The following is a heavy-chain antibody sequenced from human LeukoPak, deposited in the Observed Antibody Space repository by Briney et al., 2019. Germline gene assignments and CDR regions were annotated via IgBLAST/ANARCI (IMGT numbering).Heavy chain of an antibody. CDR3: AKDPAAAEYFQH. Sequence: GGSLRPSCAASGFTFSAYAMTWVRQAPGKGLEWVSVISGSGGSTYYPDSVKGRFTISRDNSRNTLWLQMNSLRAEDTAVYYCAKDPAAAEYFQHWGQGTLVTVSS. J-gene: IGHJ1*01. V-gene: IGHV3-23*01. CDR2: ISGSGGST. D-gene: IGHD6-13*01. CDR1: GFTFSAYA.